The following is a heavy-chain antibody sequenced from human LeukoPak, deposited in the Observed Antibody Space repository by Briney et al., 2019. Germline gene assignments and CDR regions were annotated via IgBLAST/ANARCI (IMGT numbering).Heavy chain of an antibody. CDR2: INPNSGGT. D-gene: IGHD5-18*01. Sequence: WASVKVSCKASGYTFTGYYIHWVRQAPGQGLEWMGWINPNSGGTNDAQKFQGRVTMTTDTSISTAYMELSRLRSDDTTVYYCARGGWSGYSYGSEPEKYFDYWGQGTLVTVSS. V-gene: IGHV1-2*02. J-gene: IGHJ4*02. CDR1: GYTFTGYY. CDR3: ARGGWSGYSYGSEPEKYFDY.